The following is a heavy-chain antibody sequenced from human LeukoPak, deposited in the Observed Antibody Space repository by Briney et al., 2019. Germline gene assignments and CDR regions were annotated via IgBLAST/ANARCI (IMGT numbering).Heavy chain of an antibody. CDR1: GFTFSNAW. D-gene: IGHD4-17*01. CDR2: IKRKNDGGTT. CDR3: TRPYGGYFSDP. V-gene: IGHV3-15*01. J-gene: IGHJ5*02. Sequence: GGSLRLSCAASGFTFSNAWKSWVRQAPGKGLEWVGRIKRKNDGGTTDYAAPVKGRFTISRDDSKNTLYLQMNSLKTEDTAVYYCTRPYGGYFSDPWGQEPWSPSPQ.